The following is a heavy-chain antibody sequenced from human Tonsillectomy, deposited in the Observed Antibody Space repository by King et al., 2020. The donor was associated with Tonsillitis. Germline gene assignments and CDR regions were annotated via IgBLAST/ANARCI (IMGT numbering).Heavy chain of an antibody. V-gene: IGHV3-23*04. CDR3: WTSMIVVVSAFDI. J-gene: IGHJ3*02. CDR1: GFTFSSYA. Sequence: VQLVESGGGLVQPGGSLRLSCAASGFTFSSYAMSWVRQAPGKGLEWVSVISGSGGTTYYADSVKGRFTISRDNSKNTLYLQMNSLRAEDTAVYYCWTSMIVVVSAFDIWGQGTMVTVSS. CDR2: ISGSGGTT. D-gene: IGHD3-22*01.